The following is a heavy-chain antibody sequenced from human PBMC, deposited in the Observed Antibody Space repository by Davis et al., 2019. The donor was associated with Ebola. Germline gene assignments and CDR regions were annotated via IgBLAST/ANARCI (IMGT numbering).Heavy chain of an antibody. CDR1: GFTFSTHA. CDR3: AKETTVTTDLDY. D-gene: IGHD4-17*01. V-gene: IGHV3-23*01. Sequence: GESLKISCAVSGFTFSTHAMTWVRQAPGKGLEWVSTISASGGYTYYADSVKGRFTISRDNSKNTLYLQMNSLRVEDTAVYYCAKETTVTTDLDYWGQGTLVTVSS. J-gene: IGHJ4*02. CDR2: ISASGGYT.